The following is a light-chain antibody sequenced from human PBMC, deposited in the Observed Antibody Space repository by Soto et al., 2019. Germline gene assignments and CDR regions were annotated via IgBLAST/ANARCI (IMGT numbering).Light chain of an antibody. V-gene: IGKV3-15*01. J-gene: IGKJ2*01. Sequence: EIVMTQSPASLSVSPGETATLSCRASQSISNSLAWYQQKPGQAPSLLIYGASTSATGIPARFSGSGSGTEFTLSISSLQSEDSALYYCQQYNNWPPRTFGQGTKLEIK. CDR2: GAS. CDR3: QQYNNWPPRT. CDR1: QSISNS.